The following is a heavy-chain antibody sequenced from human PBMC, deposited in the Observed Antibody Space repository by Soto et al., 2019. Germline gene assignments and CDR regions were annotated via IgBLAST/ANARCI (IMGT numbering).Heavy chain of an antibody. D-gene: IGHD2-21*02. Sequence: QVQLQQSGPGLVKPSQTLSLTCTVSGGSISYEYYHWTWIRPSPGQGLEWIGYIHYSGSIIYNPSFKSRVTISVDTSKNQFSLPLSYVTAADTAVYFCAREDDGGDRDYYGLDVWGQGTTVTVSS. CDR1: GGSISYEYYH. CDR3: AREDDGGDRDYYGLDV. J-gene: IGHJ6*02. CDR2: IHYSGSI. V-gene: IGHV4-30-4*08.